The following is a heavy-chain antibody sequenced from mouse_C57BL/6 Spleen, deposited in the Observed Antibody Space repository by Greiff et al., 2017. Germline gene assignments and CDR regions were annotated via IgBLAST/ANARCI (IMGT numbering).Heavy chain of an antibody. CDR3: ARQGWDYAMDY. V-gene: IGHV5-17*01. J-gene: IGHJ4*01. CDR1: GFTFSDYG. CDR2: ISSGSSTI. Sequence: EVKLVASGGGLVKPGGSLKLSCAASGFTFSDYGMHWVRQAPEKGLEWVAYISSGSSTIYYADTVKGRFTISRDNAKNTLFLQMTSLRSEDTAMYYCARQGWDYAMDYWGQGTSVTVSS. D-gene: IGHD3-3*01.